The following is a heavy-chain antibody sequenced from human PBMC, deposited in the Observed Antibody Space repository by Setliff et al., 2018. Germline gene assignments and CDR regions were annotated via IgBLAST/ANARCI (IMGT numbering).Heavy chain of an antibody. J-gene: IGHJ4*02. CDR2: IWYDGTNK. V-gene: IGHV3-33*01. D-gene: IGHD2-2*01. CDR1: GFTLSSYG. CDR3: ASYCSSTSCPFDY. Sequence: PGGSLRLSCAASGFTLSSYGMHWVRQAPGKGLEWVAVIWYDGTNKYYADSVKGRFTISRDNSKNTLYLQMNSLRAEDTAVYYCASYCSSTSCPFDYWGQGTLVTVSS.